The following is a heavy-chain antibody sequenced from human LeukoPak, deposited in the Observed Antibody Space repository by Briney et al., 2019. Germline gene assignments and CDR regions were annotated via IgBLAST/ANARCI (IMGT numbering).Heavy chain of an antibody. V-gene: IGHV3-30-3*01. CDR1: GFTFSSYA. Sequence: GGSLRLSCAASGFTFSSYAMHWVRQAPGKGLEWVAVISYDGSNKYYADSVKGRFTISRDNAKNSLYLQMNSLRAEDTAVYYCASEGGRQWELRDYFDYWGQGTLVTVSS. CDR3: ASEGGRQWELRDYFDY. J-gene: IGHJ4*02. D-gene: IGHD1-26*01. CDR2: ISYDGSNK.